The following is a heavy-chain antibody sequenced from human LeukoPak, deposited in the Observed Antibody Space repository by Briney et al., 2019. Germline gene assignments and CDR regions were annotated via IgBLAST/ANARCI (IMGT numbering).Heavy chain of an antibody. Sequence: PGGSLRLSCTASGVTFDDYGMNWGRHAPGKGLDLDSVRNWNCGRRGYADSVKGRFTIYRDNAKNSLYLQMNSLRAEDTALYYCARVGSYYDFWSGYGPPSENYYYYMDVWGKGTTVTVSS. D-gene: IGHD3-3*01. J-gene: IGHJ6*03. V-gene: IGHV3-20*04. CDR3: ARVGSYYDFWSGYGPPSENYYYYMDV. CDR1: GVTFDDYG. CDR2: RNWNCGRR.